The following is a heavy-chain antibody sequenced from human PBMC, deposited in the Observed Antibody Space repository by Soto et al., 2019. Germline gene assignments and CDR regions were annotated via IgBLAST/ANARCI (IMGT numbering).Heavy chain of an antibody. Sequence: SETLSLTCTVSGGSISSGDYYWSWIRQPPGKGLEWIGYIYYSGSTYYNPSLKSRVTISVDTSKNSVYLQMNSLKTEDTAVYYCVRATYFSDSSGYTRCFDYWGQGTLVTVSS. J-gene: IGHJ4*02. D-gene: IGHD3-22*01. V-gene: IGHV4-30-4*01. CDR3: VRATYFSDSSGYTRCFDY. CDR2: IYYSGST. CDR1: GGSISSGDYY.